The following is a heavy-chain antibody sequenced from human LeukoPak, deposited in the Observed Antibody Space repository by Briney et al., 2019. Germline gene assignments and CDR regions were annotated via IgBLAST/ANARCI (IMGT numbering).Heavy chain of an antibody. CDR1: GFTFSSYW. Sequence: GGSLRLSCAASGFTFSSYWMSWVRQAPGKGLEWVANIKQDGSEKYYVDSVKGRFTISRDNAKNSLYLQMNSLRAEDTAVYYCARDLPRDIVVVPAAFRTNMDVWGKGTTVTVSS. D-gene: IGHD2-2*01. J-gene: IGHJ6*03. CDR2: IKQDGSEK. CDR3: ARDLPRDIVVVPAAFRTNMDV. V-gene: IGHV3-7*01.